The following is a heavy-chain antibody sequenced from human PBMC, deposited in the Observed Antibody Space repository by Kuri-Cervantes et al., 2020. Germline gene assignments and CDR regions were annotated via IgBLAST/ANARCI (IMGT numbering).Heavy chain of an antibody. CDR3: ARDAIPTDYYHFYMDV. CDR2: IQYDGSNK. Sequence: GGSLRLSCAASGFTFSSYAMSWVRQAPGKGLEWVAFIQYDGSNKYYADSVKGRFTISRDNAKNSLYLQMNSLRAEDTAVYYCARDAIPTDYYHFYMDVWGKGTTVTVSS. J-gene: IGHJ6*03. V-gene: IGHV3-30*02. CDR1: GFTFSSYA. D-gene: IGHD2-21*01.